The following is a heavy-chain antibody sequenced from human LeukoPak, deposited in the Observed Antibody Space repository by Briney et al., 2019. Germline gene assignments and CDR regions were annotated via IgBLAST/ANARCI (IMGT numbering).Heavy chain of an antibody. CDR2: IYTSGST. Sequence: SETLSLTCIVSGGSISGYYWTWIRQPAGKRLEWIGRIYTSGSTNYNPSLKSRVTISVDRSRSQISLRLSSVTAADTAVYYCAVGCSGGNCYDYWGQGTLVTVSS. D-gene: IGHD2-15*01. J-gene: IGHJ4*02. CDR3: AVGCSGGNCYDY. CDR1: GGSISGYY. V-gene: IGHV4-4*07.